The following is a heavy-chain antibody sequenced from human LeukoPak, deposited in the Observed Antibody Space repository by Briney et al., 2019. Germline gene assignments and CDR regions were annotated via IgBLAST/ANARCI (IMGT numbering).Heavy chain of an antibody. CDR2: YSGGST. Sequence: GGSLRLSCAASGFTVSSNYMSWVRQAPGKGLEWVSIYSGGSTFYADSVKGRFTISRDNSKNTLYLQMNSQRAEDTAVYYCARGGGSSGWYALSPLDFDYWGQGTLVTVSS. D-gene: IGHD6-19*01. J-gene: IGHJ4*02. CDR1: GFTVSSNY. CDR3: ARGGGSSGWYALSPLDFDY. V-gene: IGHV3-53*01.